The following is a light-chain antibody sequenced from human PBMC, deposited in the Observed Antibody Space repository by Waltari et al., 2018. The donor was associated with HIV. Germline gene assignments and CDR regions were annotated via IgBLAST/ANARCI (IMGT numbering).Light chain of an antibody. CDR2: GNT. V-gene: IGLV1-40*01. CDR3: QSYDRSLTGWV. J-gene: IGLJ3*02. Sequence: QSVLTQPPSVSGAPGHRVTISCPGNRLNIGAGYDVHWYQQFPGTAPRLLIHGNTNRPSGVPDRFSGSKSDTSASLAITGLEAEDEADYYCQSYDRSLTGWVFGGGTKLTVL. CDR1: RLNIGAGYD.